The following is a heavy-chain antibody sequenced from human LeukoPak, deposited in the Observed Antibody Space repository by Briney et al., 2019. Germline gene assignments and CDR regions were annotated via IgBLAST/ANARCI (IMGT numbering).Heavy chain of an antibody. D-gene: IGHD1-26*01. CDR1: GFTFSSCQ. J-gene: IGHJ4*02. V-gene: IGHV3-48*03. Sequence: GGSLRLSCVASGFTFSSCQMNWVRQAPGKGLEWLSYIHRSGTTVYYADSVRGRFTVSRDNTKNSLYLQMNSLRAEDTAVHYCAREGGGGSYADYWGQGTQVTVSS. CDR2: IHRSGTTV. CDR3: AREGGGGSYADY.